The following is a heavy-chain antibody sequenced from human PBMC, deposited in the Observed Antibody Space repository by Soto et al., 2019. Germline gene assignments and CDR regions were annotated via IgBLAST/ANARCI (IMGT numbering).Heavy chain of an antibody. CDR3: ASAPTTAVTPYCFDH. D-gene: IGHD4-17*01. J-gene: IGHJ4*02. CDR2: ISYDGSNK. V-gene: IGHV3-30-3*01. CDR1: GFTFSSYA. Sequence: QVQLVESGGGVVQPGRSLRLSCAASGFTFSSYAMHWVRQAPGKGLEWVAVISYDGSNKYYADSVKGRFTISRYNSKNPLYLHISSLSAEDTAVYHCASAPTTAVTPYCFDHCGQGTLVTVSS.